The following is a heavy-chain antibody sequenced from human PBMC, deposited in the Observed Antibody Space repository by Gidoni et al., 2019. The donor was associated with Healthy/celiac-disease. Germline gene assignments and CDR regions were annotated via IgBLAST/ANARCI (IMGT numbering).Heavy chain of an antibody. V-gene: IGHV3-33*01. Sequence: QVQLVESGGGVVQPGRSLRLSCAASGFTLRSYGMHWVRQAPGTGLEWVDVIWYDGSNKYYADSVKGRFTISRDNSKNTLYLQMNSLRAEDTAVYYCAREGDYYDSSGYYDHAEYFQHWGQGTLVTVSS. CDR2: IWYDGSNK. D-gene: IGHD3-22*01. J-gene: IGHJ1*01. CDR3: AREGDYYDSSGYYDHAEYFQH. CDR1: GFTLRSYG.